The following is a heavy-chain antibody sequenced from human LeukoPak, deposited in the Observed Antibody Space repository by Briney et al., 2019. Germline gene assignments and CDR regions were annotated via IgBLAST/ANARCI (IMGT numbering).Heavy chain of an antibody. V-gene: IGHV3-30-3*01. CDR1: GFTFSGYP. D-gene: IGHD3-3*01. CDR3: ARDSETYDFWSGLSD. Sequence: GGSLRLSCAASGFTFSGYPIHWVRQAPGKGLEWVAVISYDGSNKYYADSVKGRFTISRDNSKNTLYLQMNSLRAEDTAVYYCARDSETYDFWSGLSDWSQGTLVTVSS. CDR2: ISYDGSNK. J-gene: IGHJ4*02.